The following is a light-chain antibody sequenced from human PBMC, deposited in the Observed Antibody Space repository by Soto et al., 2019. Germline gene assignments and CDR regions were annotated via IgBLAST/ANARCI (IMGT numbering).Light chain of an antibody. Sequence: EIVMTQSPATLSVSPGERATLSCRASQSVSSNLAWYQQKPGQAPSLLIYGASTRATGIPARFSGSGSGTEFNLTIISLQSEDFAVDYCQKYNNWPPWTFGQGTKVEIK. J-gene: IGKJ1*01. CDR2: GAS. V-gene: IGKV3-15*01. CDR3: QKYNNWPPWT. CDR1: QSVSSN.